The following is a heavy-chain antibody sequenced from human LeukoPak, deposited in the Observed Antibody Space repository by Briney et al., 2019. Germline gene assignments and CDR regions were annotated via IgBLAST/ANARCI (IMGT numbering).Heavy chain of an antibody. J-gene: IGHJ6*02. CDR1: GGFISSYY. CDR2: IYYSWST. CDR3: ARDRYNGYKAVYYGMDV. V-gene: IGHV4-59*01. Sequence: SEPLTLTCSVCGGFISSYYGSWLRQPPGKGLEWIGYIYYSWSTNYNPSLKSRVTISVDTSKNQSSLKLSSVTAADTAVYYCARDRYNGYKAVYYGMDVWGQGTTVTVSS. D-gene: IGHD5-12*01.